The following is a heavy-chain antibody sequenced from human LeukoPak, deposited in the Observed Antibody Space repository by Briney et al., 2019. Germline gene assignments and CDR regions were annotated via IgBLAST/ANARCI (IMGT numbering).Heavy chain of an antibody. CDR1: GGTFSSYA. Sequence: ASVKVSCKASGGTFSSYAISWVRQAPGQGLEWMGRIIPILGIANYAQKFQGRVTITADKSTSTAYMELSSLRSEDTAVYYCAREVLAGGTVTPNGYFDLWGRGTLVTVSS. CDR3: AREVLAGGTVTPNGYFDL. D-gene: IGHD4-17*01. V-gene: IGHV1-69*04. CDR2: IIPILGIA. J-gene: IGHJ2*01.